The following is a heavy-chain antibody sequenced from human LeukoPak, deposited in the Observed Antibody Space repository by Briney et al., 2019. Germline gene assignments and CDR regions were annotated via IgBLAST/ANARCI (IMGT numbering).Heavy chain of an antibody. CDR2: ISYDGSNK. D-gene: IGHD3-9*01. Sequence: GGSLRLSCAASGFTFSCYAMHWVRQAPGKGLEWVAVISYDGSNKYYADSVKGRFTISRDNSKNTLYLQMNSLRAEDTAVYYCARENILTGYDYWGQGTLVTVSS. V-gene: IGHV3-30*04. CDR3: ARENILTGYDY. J-gene: IGHJ4*02. CDR1: GFTFSCYA.